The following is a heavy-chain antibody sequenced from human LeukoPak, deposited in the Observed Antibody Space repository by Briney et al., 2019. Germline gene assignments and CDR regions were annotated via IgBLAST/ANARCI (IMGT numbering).Heavy chain of an antibody. Sequence: GASVKVSCKASGGTFSSYAISWVRQAPGQGLEWMGGIIPIFGTANYAQKFQGRVTITADESTSTAYMELSSLRSEDTAVYYCARVPYAGYSSGWYFDYWGQGTLVTVSS. D-gene: IGHD6-19*01. CDR3: ARVPYAGYSSGWYFDY. CDR1: GGTFSSYA. CDR2: IIPIFGTA. V-gene: IGHV1-69*01. J-gene: IGHJ4*02.